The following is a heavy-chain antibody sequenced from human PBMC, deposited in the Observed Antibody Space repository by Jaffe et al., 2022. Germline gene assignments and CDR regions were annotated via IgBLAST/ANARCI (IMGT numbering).Heavy chain of an antibody. CDR1: GFTFSSYG. V-gene: IGHV3-30*02. J-gene: IGHJ6*03. CDR3: AKSRETAAGTWTYYYYYMDV. Sequence: QVQLVESGGGVVQPGGSLRLSCAASGFTFSSYGMHWVRQAPGKGLEWVAFIRYDGSNKYYADSVKGRFTISRDNSKNTLYLQMNSLRAEDTAVYYCAKSRETAAGTWTYYYYYMDVWGKGTTVTVSS. CDR2: IRYDGSNK. D-gene: IGHD6-13*01.